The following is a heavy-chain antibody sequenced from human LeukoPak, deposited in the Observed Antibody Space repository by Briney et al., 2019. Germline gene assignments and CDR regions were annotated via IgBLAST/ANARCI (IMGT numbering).Heavy chain of an antibody. CDR2: INSNSADT. V-gene: IGHV1-2*02. D-gene: IGHD6-13*01. CDR3: ARIGISARGTNFHH. Sequence: ASVKVSCKTSGYSFIDYYIHWVRQAPGQGLEWMGWINSNSADTNYAQNFQGRVTMTRDTSISTAYMELSRLRSDDTALYHCARIGISARGTNFHHWGQGTLVTVSS. CDR1: GYSFIDYY. J-gene: IGHJ1*01.